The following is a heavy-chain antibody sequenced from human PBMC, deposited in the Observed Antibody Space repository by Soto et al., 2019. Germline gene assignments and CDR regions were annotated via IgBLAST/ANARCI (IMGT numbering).Heavy chain of an antibody. D-gene: IGHD6-13*01. CDR2: IWYDGSNK. CDR3: ARDIAAAGTSYYDFGMDV. J-gene: IGHJ6*02. V-gene: IGHV3-33*01. CDR1: GFTFSSYG. Sequence: QVQLVESGGGVVQPGRSLRLSCAASGFTFSSYGMHWVRQAPGKGLEWVAVIWYDGSNKYYADSVKGRFTISRDNSKNTLYMQMKSLRAEDTAVYYCARDIAAAGTSYYDFGMDVWGQGTTVTVSS.